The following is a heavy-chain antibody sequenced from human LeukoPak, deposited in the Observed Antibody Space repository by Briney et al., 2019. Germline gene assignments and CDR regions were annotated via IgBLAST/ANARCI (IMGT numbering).Heavy chain of an antibody. CDR1: GGSISSSSYY. Sequence: SETLSLTCTVSGGSISSSSYYWGWIRQPPGRGLEWIGSIYYSGSTYYNPSLKSRVTISVDTSKNQFSLKLSSVTAADTAVYYCARAVVPAAIHVPNWFDPWGQGTLVTVSS. D-gene: IGHD2-2*02. J-gene: IGHJ5*02. CDR3: ARAVVPAAIHVPNWFDP. V-gene: IGHV4-39*07. CDR2: IYYSGST.